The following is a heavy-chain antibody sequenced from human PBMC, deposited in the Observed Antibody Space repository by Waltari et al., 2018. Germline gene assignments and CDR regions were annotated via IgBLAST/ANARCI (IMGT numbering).Heavy chain of an antibody. Sequence: QVQLVQSGAEVKKPGSSVKVSCKASGGTFSSYAISWVRQAPGHGLEWMGGIIPIFGTANYAQKFQGRVTITADESTSTAYMELSSLRSEDTAVYYCARDEGTDYGDYYYYGMDVWGQGTTVTVSS. J-gene: IGHJ6*02. CDR1: GGTFSSYA. CDR3: ARDEGTDYGDYYYYGMDV. V-gene: IGHV1-69*01. D-gene: IGHD4-17*01. CDR2: IIPIFGTA.